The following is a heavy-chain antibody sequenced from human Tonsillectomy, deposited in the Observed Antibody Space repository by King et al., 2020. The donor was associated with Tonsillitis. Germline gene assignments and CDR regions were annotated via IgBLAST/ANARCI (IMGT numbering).Heavy chain of an antibody. V-gene: IGHV2-5*01. CDR2: IYWNDEK. D-gene: IGHD2-15*01. CDR1: GFSLSTSGVG. CDR3: AQRHCSGGSCYSVY. J-gene: IGHJ4*02. Sequence: LTLKESGPTLVKPTQTLTLTCTFSGFSLSTSGVGVGWIRQPPGKALEWLALIYWNDEKRYSPSLKSRLTITKDTSKNQVVLTMTNMDPEDTATYYCAQRHCSGGSCYSVYWGQGTLVTVSS.